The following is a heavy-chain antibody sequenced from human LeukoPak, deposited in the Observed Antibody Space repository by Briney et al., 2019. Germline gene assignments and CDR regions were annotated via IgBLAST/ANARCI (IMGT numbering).Heavy chain of an antibody. CDR1: GNTFTGQH. CDR2: INPNSGGT. CDR3: ARSPQNYDILTGYSPGEYMDV. D-gene: IGHD3-9*01. V-gene: IGHV1-2*02. Sequence: GASVKVSCKASGNTFTGQHMHWVRQAPGQGLEWMGWINPNSGGTHYAQKFQGRVTMTRDTSISTAYMELSRLRSDDTAVYYCARSPQNYDILTGYSPGEYMDVWGKGTTVTISS. J-gene: IGHJ6*03.